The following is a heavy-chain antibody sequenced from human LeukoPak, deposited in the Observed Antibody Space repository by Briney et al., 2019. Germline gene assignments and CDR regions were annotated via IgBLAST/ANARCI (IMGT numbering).Heavy chain of an antibody. D-gene: IGHD3-16*01. CDR1: GGSVATRNYY. J-gene: IGHJ6*02. CDR2: IYYSGST. CDR3: ARHSLEVWSYGMGV. Sequence: PSETLSLTCSVSGGSVATRNYYWGWIRQPPGKGLEWIGSIYYSGSTNYNPSLKSRVTISVDTSKNHFSLKLSSVTAADTAVYYCARHSLEVWSYGMGVWGQGTTVTVS. V-gene: IGHV4-39*01.